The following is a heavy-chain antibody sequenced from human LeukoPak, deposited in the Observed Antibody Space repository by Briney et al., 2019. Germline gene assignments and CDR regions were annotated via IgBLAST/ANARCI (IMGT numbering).Heavy chain of an antibody. J-gene: IGHJ6*03. CDR1: GFTFSSYS. D-gene: IGHD5-12*01. CDR3: ARIRVATVYYYCYYMDV. V-gene: IGHV3-21*01. Sequence: GGSLRLPCAASGFTFSSYSINWVRQAPGKGLEWVSSISSSSSYIYYADSVKGRFTISRDNAKNSLYLQMNSLRAEDTALYYCARIRVATVYYYCYYMDVWRKGTTVTVSS. CDR2: ISSSSSYI.